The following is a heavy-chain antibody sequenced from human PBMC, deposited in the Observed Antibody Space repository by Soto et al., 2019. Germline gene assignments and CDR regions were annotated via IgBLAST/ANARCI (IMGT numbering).Heavy chain of an antibody. CDR3: AKDRRAAAVFYYYYYYGMDV. D-gene: IGHD6-13*01. CDR1: GFTFSSYA. CDR2: ISGSGGGT. V-gene: IGHV3-23*01. J-gene: IGHJ6*02. Sequence: GGSLRLSCATSGFTFSSYAMNWVRQAPGKGLEWVSTISGSGGGTYYADSVKGRFTISRDNSKNTLYLQMNSLRAEDTAVYYCAKDRRAAAVFYYYYYYGMDVWGQGTTVTVSS.